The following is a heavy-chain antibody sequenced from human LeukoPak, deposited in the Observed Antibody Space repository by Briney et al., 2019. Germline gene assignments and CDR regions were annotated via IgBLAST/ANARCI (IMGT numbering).Heavy chain of an antibody. CDR2: ISSNGGST. V-gene: IGHV3-64*01. J-gene: IGHJ4*02. Sequence: TGGSLRLSCAASGFTFSSYAMHWVRQAPGKGLEYVSAISSNGGSTYYANSVKGRFTISRDNSKNTLYLQMGSLRAEDMAVYYCARGGSDYYDSSGHWGLWGQGTLVTVSS. CDR1: GFTFSSYA. D-gene: IGHD3-22*01. CDR3: ARGGSDYYDSSGHWGL.